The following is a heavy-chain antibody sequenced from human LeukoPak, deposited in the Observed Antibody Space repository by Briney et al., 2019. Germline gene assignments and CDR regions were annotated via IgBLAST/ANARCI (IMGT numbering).Heavy chain of an antibody. CDR1: GGSFSGYY. CDR3: ARFPAAPLDY. J-gene: IGHJ4*02. Sequence: PSETLSLTCAVYGGSFSGYYWSWIRQPPGKGLEWIGEINHSGSTNYNPSLKSRVTISVDTSKNQFSLKLSSVTTADTAVYYCARFPAAPLDYWGQGTLVTVSS. CDR2: INHSGST. V-gene: IGHV4-34*01. D-gene: IGHD2-2*01.